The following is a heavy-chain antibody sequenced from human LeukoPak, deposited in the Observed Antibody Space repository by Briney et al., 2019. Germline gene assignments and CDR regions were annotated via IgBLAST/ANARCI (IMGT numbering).Heavy chain of an antibody. Sequence: ASVKVSCKASGGTFSSYAISWVRQAPGQGLEWMGGIIPIFGTANYAQKFQGRVTITADKSTSTAYMELSSLRSEDTAVYYCARVLGAGTRSHYHYYYMDVWGKGTTVTVSS. J-gene: IGHJ6*03. CDR1: GGTFSSYA. CDR3: ARVLGAGTRSHYHYYYMDV. CDR2: IIPIFGTA. V-gene: IGHV1-69*06. D-gene: IGHD6-13*01.